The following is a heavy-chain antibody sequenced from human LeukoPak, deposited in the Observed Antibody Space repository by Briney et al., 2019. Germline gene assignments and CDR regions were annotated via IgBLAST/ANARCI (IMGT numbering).Heavy chain of an antibody. D-gene: IGHD5-12*01. V-gene: IGHV4-4*09. CDR1: GGSISGYY. CDR3: ARHMYDYLGVFDP. Sequence: SETLSFTCTVSGGSISGYYWSWHRHPPGKGLKWIGYIYTSESTNNNPSLKSRVTISVDTSKNQFSLKLSSVTAADTAVYYCARHMYDYLGVFDPCGQGTLVTVSS. CDR2: IYTSEST. J-gene: IGHJ5*02.